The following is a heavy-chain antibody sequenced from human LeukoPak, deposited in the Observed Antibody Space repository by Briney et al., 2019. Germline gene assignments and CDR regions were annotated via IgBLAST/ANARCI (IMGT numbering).Heavy chain of an antibody. V-gene: IGHV1-46*01. CDR2: INPSGGST. CDR3: AREEFAYYSFDY. CDR1: GYTFTSYY. J-gene: IGHJ4*02. D-gene: IGHD2-21*01. Sequence: ASVKVSCKASGYTFTSYYMHWVRQAPGQGLEWMGLINPSGGSTIYAQKFQGRVTMTRDTSTSTVYMELSSLRSEDTAVYYCAREEFAYYSFDYWGQGTLVTVSS.